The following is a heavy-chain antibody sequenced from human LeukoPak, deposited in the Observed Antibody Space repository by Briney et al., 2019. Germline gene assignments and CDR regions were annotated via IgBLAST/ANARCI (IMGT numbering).Heavy chain of an antibody. V-gene: IGHV4-34*01. D-gene: IGHD2-2*01. J-gene: IGHJ4*02. CDR3: ARGRGYCSSTSCYIFDY. Sequence: GSLRLSCAASGFTFSSYWMSWVRQAPGKGLEWIGEINHSGSTNYNPSLKSRVTISVDTSKNQFSLKLSSVTAADTAVYYCARGRGYCSSTSCYIFDYWGQGTLVTVSS. CDR1: GFTFSSYW. CDR2: INHSGST.